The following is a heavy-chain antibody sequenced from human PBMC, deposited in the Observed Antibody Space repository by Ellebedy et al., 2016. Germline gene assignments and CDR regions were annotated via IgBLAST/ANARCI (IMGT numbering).Heavy chain of an antibody. D-gene: IGHD5/OR15-5a*01. V-gene: IGHV1-8*01. J-gene: IGHJ5*02. CDR3: ARENTGISVGWFDP. CDR1: GGTFRNSG. Sequence: ASVKVSCXASGGTFRNSGVNWVRQAPGQGLEWMGWMTPNSGQTGYAQKFQGRVTMTSNTSISTAYMELRSLRSDDTAVYYCARENTGISVGWFDPWGQGTLVTVSS. CDR2: MTPNSGQT.